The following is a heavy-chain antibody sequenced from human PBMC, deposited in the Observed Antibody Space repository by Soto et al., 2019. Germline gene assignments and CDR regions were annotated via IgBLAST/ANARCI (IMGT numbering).Heavy chain of an antibody. CDR3: AAVIYDSGSYYFDY. D-gene: IGHD1-26*01. CDR1: GFTFRYFS. CDR2: IRGEAYGGTT. V-gene: IGHV3-49*04. Sequence: GGSLRLSCPSSGFTFRYFSISWVRQSPGKGLEWIGFIRGEAYGGTTDYAASATGRFSISRDDSESIAYLQMNSLTTEDTAVYYCAAVIYDSGSYYFDYWGQGALVTVSS. J-gene: IGHJ4*02.